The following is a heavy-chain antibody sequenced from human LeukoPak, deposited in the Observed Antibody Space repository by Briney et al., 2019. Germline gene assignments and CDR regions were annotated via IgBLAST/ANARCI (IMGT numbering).Heavy chain of an antibody. Sequence: ASVKVSCKASGYTFATYAMHWVRQAPGQRLEWMGWINAGNGNTKYSQKFQARVTITRDTSASTAYMELSSLRSEDTAVYYCARDPIGSRWPYYFDYWGQGTLVTVSS. V-gene: IGHV1-3*01. D-gene: IGHD6-13*01. CDR3: ARDPIGSRWPYYFDY. CDR2: INAGNGNT. CDR1: GYTFATYA. J-gene: IGHJ4*02.